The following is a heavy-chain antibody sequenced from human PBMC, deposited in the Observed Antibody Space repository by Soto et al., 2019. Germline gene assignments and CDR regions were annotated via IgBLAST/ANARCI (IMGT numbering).Heavy chain of an antibody. J-gene: IGHJ2*01. CDR3: ARVGGXSSTRGYFDL. D-gene: IGHD6-6*01. CDR2: INAGNGNT. V-gene: IGHV1-3*05. Sequence: QVQLVQSGAEEKKPGASVKVSCKASGYTFTSYAMHWVRQAPGQRLEWMGWINAGNGNTKYSQKFQGRVTITRDTSASTAYMELSSLRSEDTAVYYCARVGGXSSTRGYFDLWGRGTLVTVSS. CDR1: GYTFTSYA.